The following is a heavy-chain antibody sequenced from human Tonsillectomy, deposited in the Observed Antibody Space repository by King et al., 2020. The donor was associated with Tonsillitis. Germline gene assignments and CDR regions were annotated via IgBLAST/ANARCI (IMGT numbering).Heavy chain of an antibody. CDR3: AKGGAKSSSWCY. CDR1: GFTFSSYA. CDR2: ISGSGGST. D-gene: IGHD6-13*01. J-gene: IGHJ4*02. V-gene: IGHV3-23*04. Sequence: EVQLVESGGGLVQPGGSLRLSCAASGFTFSSYAMSWARQAPGKGLEWVSAISGSGGSTYYADSVKGRFTISRDNSKSTLYLQMNSLRAEDTAVYYCAKGGAKSSSWCYWGQGTLVTVSS.